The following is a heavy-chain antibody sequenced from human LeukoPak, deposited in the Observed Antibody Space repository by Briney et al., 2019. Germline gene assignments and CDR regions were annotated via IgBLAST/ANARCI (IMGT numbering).Heavy chain of an antibody. V-gene: IGHV1-69*13. CDR1: GGTFSSYA. D-gene: IGHD6-6*01. Sequence: GASVKVSCKASGGTFSSYAISWVRQAPGQGLEWVGGIIPIFGTANYAQKFQGRVTITADESTSTAYMELSSLRSEDTAVYYCATDRIAARRAYYYYGMDVWGQGTTVTVSS. CDR2: IIPIFGTA. CDR3: ATDRIAARRAYYYYGMDV. J-gene: IGHJ6*02.